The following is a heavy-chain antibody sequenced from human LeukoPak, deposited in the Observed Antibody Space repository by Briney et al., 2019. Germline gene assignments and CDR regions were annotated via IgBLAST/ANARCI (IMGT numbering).Heavy chain of an antibody. D-gene: IGHD2-2*01. CDR3: AKRYCSNTTCYYYMDV. CDR1: GFTFSSYA. J-gene: IGHJ6*03. V-gene: IGHV3-23*01. CDR2: ISVSGGST. Sequence: PGGSLRLSCSVSGFTFSSYAMSWVRQAPGKGLEWVSGISVSGGSTYYADSVKGRFTISRDNSKNTLYLQMNSLGAEDTAVYYCAKRYCSNTTCYYYMDVWGKGTTVTVSS.